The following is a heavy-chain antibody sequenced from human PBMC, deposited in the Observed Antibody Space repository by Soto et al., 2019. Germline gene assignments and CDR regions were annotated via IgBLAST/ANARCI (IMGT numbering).Heavy chain of an antibody. J-gene: IGHJ4*02. V-gene: IGHV3-30-3*01. D-gene: IGHD4-17*01. Sequence: QVQLVESGGGVVQPGRSLRLSCAASGFTFSSYAMHWVRQAPGKGLEWVAVISYDGSNKYYADSVKGRFTISRDNSKNTLYLQMNSLRAEDTAVYYCARDADDYPPAGDYWGQGTLVTVSS. CDR2: ISYDGSNK. CDR3: ARDADDYPPAGDY. CDR1: GFTFSSYA.